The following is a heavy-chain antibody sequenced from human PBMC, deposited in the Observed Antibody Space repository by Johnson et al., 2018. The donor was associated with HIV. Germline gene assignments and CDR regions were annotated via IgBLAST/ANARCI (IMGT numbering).Heavy chain of an antibody. J-gene: IGHJ3*02. Sequence: QVQLVESGGGVVQPGRSLRLSCAASGFSFSNYAMHWVRQAPGKGLEWVAVISYDGSNKYYPNSLKGRFTISRDNSKNTLYLQMNSLRAEDTAVYDCARGITMIVVVKGDAFDIWGQGTMVTVSS. D-gene: IGHD3-22*01. V-gene: IGHV3-30-3*01. CDR3: ARGITMIVVVKGDAFDI. CDR2: ISYDGSNK. CDR1: GFSFSNYA.